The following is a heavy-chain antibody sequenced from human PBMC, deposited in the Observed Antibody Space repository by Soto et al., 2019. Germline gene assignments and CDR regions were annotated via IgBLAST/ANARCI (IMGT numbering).Heavy chain of an antibody. CDR1: GGSVSSGSYY. J-gene: IGHJ3*02. CDR3: ARDRRDGYNSSYAFDI. V-gene: IGHV4-61*01. CDR2: IYYSGST. Sequence: PSETLSLTCTVSGGSVSSGSYYWSWIRQPPGKGLEWIGYIYYSGSTNYNPSLKSRVTISVDTSKNQFSLKLSSVTAADTAVYYCARDRRDGYNSSYAFDIWGQGTMVTVSS. D-gene: IGHD5-12*01.